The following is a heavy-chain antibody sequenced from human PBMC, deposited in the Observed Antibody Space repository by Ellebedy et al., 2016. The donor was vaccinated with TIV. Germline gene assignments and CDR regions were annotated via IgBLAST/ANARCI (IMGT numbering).Heavy chain of an antibody. CDR2: IKSKGSGGTT. Sequence: PGGSLRLSCGVSGLTFSDAWVSWVRQARGRGLEWIGRIKSKGSGGTTDYAAPVKGRSTISRDDSKNTVYLQMNSLKSGDTALYYCSQIATAPAAMATWGRGTLVTVSS. CDR3: SQIATAPAAMAT. D-gene: IGHD2-2*01. CDR1: GLTFSDAW. V-gene: IGHV3-15*01. J-gene: IGHJ5*02.